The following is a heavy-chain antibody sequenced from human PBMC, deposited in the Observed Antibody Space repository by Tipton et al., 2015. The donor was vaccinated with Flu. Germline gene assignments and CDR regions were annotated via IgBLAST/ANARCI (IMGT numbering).Heavy chain of an antibody. CDR1: GGSISSGGYY. Sequence: LRLSCTVSGGSISSGGYYWSWIRQHPGKGLEWIGYIYYSGSTYYNPSLKSRVTISVDTSKNQFSLKLSSVTAADTAVYYCARTAKGGAAAGTLDYWGQGTLVSVSS. CDR3: ARTAKGGAAAGTLDY. J-gene: IGHJ4*02. V-gene: IGHV4-31*03. CDR2: IYYSGST. D-gene: IGHD6-13*01.